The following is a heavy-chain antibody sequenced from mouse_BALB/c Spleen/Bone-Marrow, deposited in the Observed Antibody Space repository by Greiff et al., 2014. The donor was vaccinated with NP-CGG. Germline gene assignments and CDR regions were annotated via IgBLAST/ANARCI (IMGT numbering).Heavy chain of an antibody. J-gene: IGHJ2*01. Sequence: QVQLKESGAELARPGASVKMSCKASGYTFTTYPMNWVKQRPGQGLEWIAYINPSSGFTNYNQKFKDKATLTADKSSSTAYMQMGSLTYEDSAVYYCTRRAAYYFDYWGQGTALTVSS. CDR3: TRRAAYYFDY. CDR2: INPSSGFT. V-gene: IGHV1-4*01. CDR1: GYTFTTYP.